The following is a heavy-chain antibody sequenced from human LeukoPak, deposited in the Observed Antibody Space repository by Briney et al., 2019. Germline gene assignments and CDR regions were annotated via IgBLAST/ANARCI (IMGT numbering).Heavy chain of an antibody. CDR2: ISGSGGST. J-gene: IGHJ4*02. Sequence: QTGGSLRLSCAASGFTFSSYAMSRVRQAPGKGLEWVSAISGSGGSTYYADSVKGRFTISRDNSKNTLYLQMNSLRAEDTAVYYCAKDEGVWGSYIDYWGQGTLVTVSS. V-gene: IGHV3-23*01. D-gene: IGHD3-16*01. CDR3: AKDEGVWGSYIDY. CDR1: GFTFSSYA.